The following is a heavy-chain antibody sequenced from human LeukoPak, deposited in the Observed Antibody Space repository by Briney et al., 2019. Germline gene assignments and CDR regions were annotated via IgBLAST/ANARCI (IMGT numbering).Heavy chain of an antibody. CDR3: AKDLEEIWVTWYFDL. J-gene: IGHJ2*01. CDR1: GFTFSSDA. D-gene: IGHD2-21*02. CDR2: ISGSGGST. V-gene: IGHV3-23*01. Sequence: PGGSLRLSCAASGFTFSSDAMSWVRQAPGKGLEWVSAISGSGGSTYYADSVKGRFTISRDNSKNTLYLQMNSLRAEDTAVYYCAKDLEEIWVTWYFDLWGRGTLVTVSS.